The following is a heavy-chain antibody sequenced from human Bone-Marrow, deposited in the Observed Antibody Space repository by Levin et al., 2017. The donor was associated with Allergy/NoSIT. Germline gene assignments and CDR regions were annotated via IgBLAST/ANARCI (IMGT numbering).Heavy chain of an antibody. V-gene: IGHV3-23*01. D-gene: IGHD2-8*01. Sequence: SCAASGFSFINHAMTWVRQAPGKGLERVSAISFSGGDTSYTDSVKGRFTISRDNSKNTLYLQMNSLRVGDTAVYYCARRSVKGVSGNANYDYWGQGTLVAVS. J-gene: IGHJ4*02. CDR3: ARRSVKGVSGNANYDY. CDR1: GFSFINHA. CDR2: ISFSGGDT.